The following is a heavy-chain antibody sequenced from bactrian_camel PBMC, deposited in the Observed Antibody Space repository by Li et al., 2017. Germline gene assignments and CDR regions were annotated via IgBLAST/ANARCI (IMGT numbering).Heavy chain of an antibody. CDR3: AKLGSISEHY. D-gene: IGHD5*01. J-gene: IGHJ4*01. CDR1: GYTFGSGLGNCG. CDR2: IRGDGTT. Sequence: QLVESGGGSVQAGGSLKLSCVFSGYTFGSGLGNCGMAWYRQAPGKGLEWVSDIRGDGTTVYADSVKGRFTISRDIARNTLYLQLNSLKTEDTAMYYCAKLGSISEHYWGQGTQVTVS. V-gene: IGHV3S55*01.